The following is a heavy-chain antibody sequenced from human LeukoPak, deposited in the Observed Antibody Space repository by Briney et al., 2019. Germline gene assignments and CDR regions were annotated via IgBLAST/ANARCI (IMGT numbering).Heavy chain of an antibody. D-gene: IGHD1-26*01. V-gene: IGHV3-23*01. CDR2: VSRSGGST. J-gene: IGHJ4*02. Sequence: PAGSLRLSCAASGFTFSTYGMSWVRQAPGKGLEWVSSVSRSGGSTYYADSVKGRFTISRDNSKNTLDLQMNSLRAEDTAVYYCAKNSGSYSRNWAFDYWGQGTLVTVSS. CDR1: GFTFSTYG. CDR3: AKNSGSYSRNWAFDY.